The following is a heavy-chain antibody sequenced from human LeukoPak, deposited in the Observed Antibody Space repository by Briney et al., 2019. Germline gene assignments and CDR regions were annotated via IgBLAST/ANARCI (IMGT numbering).Heavy chain of an antibody. CDR1: GYTFTGYY. CDR3: ARDDTAMALFDY. Sequence: ASVKVSCKASGYTFTGYYMHWVRQAPGQGLEWMGCINPNSGGTKYAQKFQGGVTLTRDTSISTVYMELSSLRSEDTAVYYCARDDTAMALFDYWGQGTLVTVSS. J-gene: IGHJ4*02. D-gene: IGHD5-18*01. CDR2: INPNSGGT. V-gene: IGHV1-2*02.